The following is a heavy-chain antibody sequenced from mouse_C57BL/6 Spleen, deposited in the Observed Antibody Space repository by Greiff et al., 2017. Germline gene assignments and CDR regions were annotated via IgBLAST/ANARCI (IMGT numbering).Heavy chain of an antibody. D-gene: IGHD1-1*01. J-gene: IGHJ1*03. CDR3: ARRYYGSSYWYFDV. CDR2: IDPEDGET. Sequence: EVMLVESGAELVKPGASVKLSCTASGFNIKDYYMHWVKQRTEQGLEWIGRIDPEDGETKYAPKFQGKAPITADTSSNTAYLQLSSLTSEDTAVYYCARRYYGSSYWYFDVWGTGTTVTVSS. CDR1: GFNIKDYY. V-gene: IGHV14-2*01.